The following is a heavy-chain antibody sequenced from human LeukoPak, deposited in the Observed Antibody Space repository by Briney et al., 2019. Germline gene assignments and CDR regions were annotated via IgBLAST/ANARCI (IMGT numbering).Heavy chain of an antibody. Sequence: AVKVSCKASGGTFSSYALSWVRQAPGQGLEWMGRIIPIFGTANYAQKFQGRVTITTDESTSTAYMALSSLRSEDTAVYYCARDSDPYYYGSGSYYCSVAYWGQGTLVTVSS. V-gene: IGHV1-69*05. CDR3: ARDSDPYYYGSGSYYCSVAY. CDR2: IIPIFGTA. J-gene: IGHJ4*02. CDR1: GGTFSSYA. D-gene: IGHD3-10*01.